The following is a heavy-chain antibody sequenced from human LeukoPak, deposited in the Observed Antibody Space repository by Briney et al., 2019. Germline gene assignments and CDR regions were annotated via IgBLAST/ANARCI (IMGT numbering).Heavy chain of an antibody. CDR1: GGSISSGGYY. D-gene: IGHD5-12*01. Sequence: PSQTLSLTCTVSGGSISSGGYYWSWIRQHPGKGLEWIGYIYYSGSTYYSPSLKSRVTISVDTSKNQFSLKLSSVTAADTAVYYCARDHGGYAYFDYWGQGTLVTVSS. V-gene: IGHV4-31*03. J-gene: IGHJ4*02. CDR2: IYYSGST. CDR3: ARDHGGYAYFDY.